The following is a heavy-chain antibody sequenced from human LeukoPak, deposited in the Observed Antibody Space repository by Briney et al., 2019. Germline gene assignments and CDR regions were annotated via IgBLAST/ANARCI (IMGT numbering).Heavy chain of an antibody. D-gene: IGHD6-13*01. CDR3: ATDKSYFQQLVHLFYY. Sequence: ASVKVSCKVSGYTLTELSMHWVRQAPGKGLEWTEGFDPEDGETIYAQKFQGRVTMTEDTSTDTAYMELSSLRSEDTVVYYCATDKSYFQQLVHLFYYWGQGTLVTVSS. CDR1: GYTLTELS. CDR2: FDPEDGET. V-gene: IGHV1-24*01. J-gene: IGHJ4*02.